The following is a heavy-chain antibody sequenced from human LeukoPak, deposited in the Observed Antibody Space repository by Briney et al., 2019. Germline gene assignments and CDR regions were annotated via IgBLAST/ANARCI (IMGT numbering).Heavy chain of an antibody. Sequence: GGSLRLSCAASGFTFRTYAMTWVRQAPGRGLEWVSAISNSGGSTYYADSVRGRFTISRDNSKNTLYLQMNSLRAEDTAVYYCAKGTTGYDAFDIWGQGTMVTVSS. J-gene: IGHJ3*02. CDR1: GFTFRTYA. CDR2: ISNSGGST. V-gene: IGHV3-23*01. D-gene: IGHD1-7*01. CDR3: AKGTTGYDAFDI.